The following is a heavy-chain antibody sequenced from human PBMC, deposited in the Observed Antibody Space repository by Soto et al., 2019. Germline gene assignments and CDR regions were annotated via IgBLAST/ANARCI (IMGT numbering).Heavy chain of an antibody. CDR2: IYPGDSDT. J-gene: IGHJ6*04. D-gene: IGHD2-2*01. CDR1: GYSVTSYW. Sequence: VEVACEGCGYSVTSYWIGGLRQMPGKGLEWMGIIYPGDSDTRYSPSFQGQVTISADKSISTAYLQWGSLKASATALYYGARGKLLPAAPPSTPQHYAMDFWGNGTTLTVSS. CDR3: ARGKLLPAAPPSTPQHYAMDF. V-gene: IGHV5-51*01.